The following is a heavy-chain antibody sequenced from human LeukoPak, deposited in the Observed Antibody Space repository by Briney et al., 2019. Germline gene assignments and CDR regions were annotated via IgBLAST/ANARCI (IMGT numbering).Heavy chain of an antibody. CDR1: GGSISSYY. CDR2: IYYTGRT. J-gene: IGHJ4*02. CDR3: ARQVAAAGSNY. Sequence: KPSETLSLTCTVSGGSISSYYWGWVRQPPGKGLEWIGSIYYTGRTYSNPSLRSRVTISVDTSKNQFSLKLSSVTASDTAVYYCARQVAAAGSNYWGQGTLVTVSS. D-gene: IGHD6-13*01. V-gene: IGHV4-39*01.